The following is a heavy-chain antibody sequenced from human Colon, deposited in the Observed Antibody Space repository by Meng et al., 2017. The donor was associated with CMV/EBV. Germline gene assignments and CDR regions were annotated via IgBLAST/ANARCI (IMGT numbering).Heavy chain of an antibody. CDR2: VKFDGNT. J-gene: IGHJ6*02. Sequence: GGSLRLSCAASGFSFSITGMHWVRQAPGKGLEWLGFVKFDGNTYYADSAKGRFTISRDNAKNSLYLQMNSLRGEDTAVYYCARDGYSTDFSGMDVWGQGTTVTVSS. CDR3: ARDGYSTDFSGMDV. D-gene: IGHD5-12*01. V-gene: IGHV3-33*01. CDR1: GFSFSITG.